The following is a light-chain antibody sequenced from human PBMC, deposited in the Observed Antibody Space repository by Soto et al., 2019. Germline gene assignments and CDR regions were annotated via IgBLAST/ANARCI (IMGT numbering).Light chain of an antibody. CDR1: DSNIGSNT. CDR2: SND. V-gene: IGLV1-44*01. J-gene: IGLJ3*02. Sequence: QSVLTQPPSASGTPGQRVTIYCSGSDSNIGSNTVNWYQHLPGMAPKLLTHSNDHRPSGVADRFSGSKSGTSASLAISGLQSEDEADYYCATWDDILNGWVFGGGTKVTVL. CDR3: ATWDDILNGWV.